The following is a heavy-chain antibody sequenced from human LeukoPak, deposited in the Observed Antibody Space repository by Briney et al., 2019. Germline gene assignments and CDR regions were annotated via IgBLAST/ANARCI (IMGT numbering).Heavy chain of an antibody. D-gene: IGHD6-6*01. CDR1: GNSITRSSYY. J-gene: IGHJ4*02. CDR3: ARRGTGTTARRDY. CDR2: FHYSRST. Sequence: SETLSLTFTVSGNSITRSSYYWGWIRQPPGKGLGWIWSFHYSRSTYYNSSIKSRATISADTSKNQLSLKLTSVTAADTAVYYCARRGTGTTARRDYWGQGTLVTVSS. V-gene: IGHV4-39*01.